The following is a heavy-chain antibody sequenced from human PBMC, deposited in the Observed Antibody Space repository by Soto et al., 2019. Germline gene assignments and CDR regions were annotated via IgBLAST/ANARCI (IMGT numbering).Heavy chain of an antibody. CDR2: IYHSGST. D-gene: IGHD6-19*01. CDR3: ARAGGLGAVAVDY. CDR1: GGSISSGGYS. V-gene: IGHV4-30-2*01. Sequence: QLQLQESGSGLVKPSQTLSLTCAVSGGSISSGGYSWSWIRQPPGKGLEWIGYIYHSGSTYYNPSLKSRVTLSVGRSQNQFSLKLSSVTAADTAVYYCARAGGLGAVAVDYWGQGTLVTVSS. J-gene: IGHJ4*02.